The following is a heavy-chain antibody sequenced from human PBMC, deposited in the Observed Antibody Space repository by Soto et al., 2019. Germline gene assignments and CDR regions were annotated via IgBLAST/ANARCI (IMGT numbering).Heavy chain of an antibody. V-gene: IGHV1-18*01. J-gene: IGHJ4*02. CDR2: ISAYNGNT. Sequence: ASVKVSCKASGYTFTSYAISWVRQAPGQGLEWMGWISAYNGNTNYAQKFQGRVTMTTDTSTSTAYMELRSLRSDDTAVYYCARSRIINPQGYFDYWGQGTLVTVSS. CDR3: ARSRIINPQGYFDY. D-gene: IGHD3-16*01. CDR1: GYTFTSYA.